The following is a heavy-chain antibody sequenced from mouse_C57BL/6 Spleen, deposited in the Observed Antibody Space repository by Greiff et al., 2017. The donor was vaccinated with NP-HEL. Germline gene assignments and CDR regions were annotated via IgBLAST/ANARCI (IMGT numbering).Heavy chain of an antibody. CDR2: IDPSDSYT. CDR3: ARSSPYYYGSSVYAMDY. CDR1: GYTFTSYW. D-gene: IGHD1-1*01. Sequence: QVQLQQPGAELVKPGASVKLSCKASGYTFTSYWMQWVKQRPGQGLEWIGEIDPSDSYTNYNQKFKGKATLTVDTSSSTAYMQLSSLTSEDSAVYYCARSSPYYYGSSVYAMDYWGQGTSVTVSS. J-gene: IGHJ4*01. V-gene: IGHV1-50*01.